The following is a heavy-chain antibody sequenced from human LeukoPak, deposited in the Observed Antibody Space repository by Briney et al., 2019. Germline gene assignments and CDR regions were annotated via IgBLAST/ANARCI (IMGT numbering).Heavy chain of an antibody. D-gene: IGHD3/OR15-3a*01. Sequence: PGGSLRLSCAASGFTFSSYGMHRVRQAPGKGLEWVAFIRYDGSNKYYADSVKGRFTISRDNSKNTLYLQMNSLRAEDTAVYYCAKDNRPGLAGGWFDPWGQGTLVTVSS. CDR1: GFTFSSYG. CDR2: IRYDGSNK. J-gene: IGHJ5*02. CDR3: AKDNRPGLAGGWFDP. V-gene: IGHV3-30*02.